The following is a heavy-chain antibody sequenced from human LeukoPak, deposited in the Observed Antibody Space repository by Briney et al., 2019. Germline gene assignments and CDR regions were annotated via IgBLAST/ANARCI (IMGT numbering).Heavy chain of an antibody. D-gene: IGHD2-2*01. CDR3: ATLSRRYCSSTSCYSGLRWGLYYYYMDV. Sequence: VKLSCKVSGYTFTDYYMHWGQQAPGQGLEWMGLFDPEDGETIYADKFQARVTITAATSTDAATLGLSSLRSGDTATRSCATLSRRYCSSTSCYSGLRWGLYYYYMDVWGKGSTVTVSS. V-gene: IGHV1-69-2*01. CDR2: FDPEDGET. J-gene: IGHJ6*03. CDR1: GYTFTDYY.